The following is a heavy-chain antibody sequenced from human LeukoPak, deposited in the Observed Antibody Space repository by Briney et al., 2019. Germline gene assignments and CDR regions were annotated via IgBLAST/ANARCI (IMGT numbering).Heavy chain of an antibody. CDR1: GGPISNYY. Sequence: SETLSLTCTVSGGPISNYYWSWIRQPPGKGLEWIGYIYYTGTAKSNPSLKSRVTTSIDTPKNQFSLKLSSVTAADTAVYYCARGQWLPVFDFWGQGTLVTVSS. D-gene: IGHD3-22*01. V-gene: IGHV4-59*01. J-gene: IGHJ4*02. CDR3: ARGQWLPVFDF. CDR2: IYYTGTA.